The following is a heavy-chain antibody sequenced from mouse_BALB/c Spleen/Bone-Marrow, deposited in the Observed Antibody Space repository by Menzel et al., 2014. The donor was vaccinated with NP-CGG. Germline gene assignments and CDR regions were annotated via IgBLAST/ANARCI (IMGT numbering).Heavy chain of an antibody. CDR1: GFNIKDTY. CDR2: IDPANGNT. V-gene: IGHV14-3*02. CDR3: ARYYYGSSLFDY. Sequence: EVQLQQFGAELVKPGASVKLSCTASGFNIKDTYMHWVKQGPEQGLEWIGRIDPANGNTKYDPKFQGKATITADTSSNTAYLQLSSLTSEDTAVYYCARYYYGSSLFDYWGQGTTLTVSS. D-gene: IGHD1-1*01. J-gene: IGHJ2*01.